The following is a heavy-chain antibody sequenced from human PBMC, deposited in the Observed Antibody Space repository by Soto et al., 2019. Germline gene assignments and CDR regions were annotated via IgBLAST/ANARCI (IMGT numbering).Heavy chain of an antibody. CDR1: GGSFSGYY. J-gene: IGHJ6*02. D-gene: IGHD2-15*01. CDR3: ARGRGAATIYYYYGMDV. CDR2: INHSGST. V-gene: IGHV4-34*01. Sequence: SETLSLSCAVYGGSFSGYYWSWIRQPPGKGLEWIGEINHSGSTNYNPSLKSRVTISVDTSKNQFSLKLSSVTAADTAVYYCARGRGAATIYYYYGMDVWGQGTTVTVSS.